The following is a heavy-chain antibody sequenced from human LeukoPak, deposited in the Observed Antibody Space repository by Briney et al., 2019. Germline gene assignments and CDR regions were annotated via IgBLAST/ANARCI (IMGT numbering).Heavy chain of an antibody. CDR2: IYYSGST. V-gene: IGHV4-30-4*01. J-gene: IGHJ5*02. D-gene: IGHD2-2*02. CDR3: ARDLGYCSSTSCYTPNWFDP. Sequence: PSETLSLTCTVSGGSISSGDYYWSWIRQPSGKGLEWIGYIYYSGSTYYNPSLKSRVTISVDTSKNQFSLKLSSVTAADTAVYYCARDLGYCSSTSCYTPNWFDPWGQGTLVTVSS. CDR1: GGSISSGDYY.